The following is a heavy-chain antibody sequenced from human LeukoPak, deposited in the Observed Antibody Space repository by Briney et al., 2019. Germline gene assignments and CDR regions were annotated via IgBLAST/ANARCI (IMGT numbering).Heavy chain of an antibody. Sequence: GGSLRLSCAASGFTVSSNYMSWVRQAPGKGLEWVSVIYSGGSTYYADSVKGRFTISRDNSKNTLYLQMNSLRAEDTAVYYCARANPGYSGYDLGYRGQGTLVTVSS. J-gene: IGHJ4*02. D-gene: IGHD5-12*01. CDR2: IYSGGST. CDR3: ARANPGYSGYDLGY. CDR1: GFTVSSNY. V-gene: IGHV3-66*01.